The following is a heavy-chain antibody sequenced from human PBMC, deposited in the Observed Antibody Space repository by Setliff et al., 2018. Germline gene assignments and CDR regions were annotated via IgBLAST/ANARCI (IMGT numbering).Heavy chain of an antibody. Sequence: ASVKVSCKSSGFTFTDYGITWVRQVPGQGLEWMGWINNYNFNTQYAQKFQGRVTVTTDTSTTIAYMELRSLRADDTAVYYCARINFYVSSGYYYAPELWGQGTTVTSPQ. CDR3: ARINFYVSSGYYYAPEL. CDR2: INNYNFNT. J-gene: IGHJ4*02. V-gene: IGHV1-18*01. D-gene: IGHD3-22*01. CDR1: GFTFTDYG.